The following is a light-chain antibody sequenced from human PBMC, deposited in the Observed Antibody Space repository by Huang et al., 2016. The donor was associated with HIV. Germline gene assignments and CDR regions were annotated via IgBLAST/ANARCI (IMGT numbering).Light chain of an antibody. V-gene: IGKV3-11*01. CDR3: QQRSDWPLT. CDR1: QSVSAD. J-gene: IGKJ4*01. CDR2: GAS. Sequence: EIVLTQSPATLSVSPGERATLSCRASQSVSADLAWYQQKPGQAPRLLIYGASNRATGIPARFSGRGSGTDFTLTISSLEPEDFAVYYCQQRSDWPLTFGGGTKVEIK.